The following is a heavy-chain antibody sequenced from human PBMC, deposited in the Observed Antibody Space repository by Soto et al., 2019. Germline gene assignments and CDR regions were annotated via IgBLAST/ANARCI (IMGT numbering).Heavy chain of an antibody. D-gene: IGHD2-2*01. CDR3: ARGIVVVPAAEYYYYYGMDV. J-gene: IGHJ6*02. V-gene: IGHV1-18*04. CDR2: ISAYNGNT. CDR1: GYTFTSYG. Sequence: ASVKVSCKASGYTFTSYGISWVRQAPGQGLEWMGWISAYNGNTNYAQKLQGRVTMTTDTSTSTAYMELRSLRSDDTAVYYCARGIVVVPAAEYYYYYGMDVRGQGTTVTVS.